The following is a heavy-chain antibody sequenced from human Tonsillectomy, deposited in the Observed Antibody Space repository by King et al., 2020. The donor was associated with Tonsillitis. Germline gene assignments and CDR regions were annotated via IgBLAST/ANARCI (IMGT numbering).Heavy chain of an antibody. V-gene: IGHV3-9*01. D-gene: IGHD3-16*01. CDR2: INWSGGSI. CDR3: AKGIFGMITPFDY. Sequence: DVQLVESGGGLVHPGGSLRLSCAASGFMFDDCAMHLVRQDPGKGLEWVSGINWSGGSIGYTESVKGRFTISRDNAKNSLYLQMNSLRAEDTALYYCAKGIFGMITPFDYWGQGTLVTVSS. CDR1: GFMFDDCA. J-gene: IGHJ4*02.